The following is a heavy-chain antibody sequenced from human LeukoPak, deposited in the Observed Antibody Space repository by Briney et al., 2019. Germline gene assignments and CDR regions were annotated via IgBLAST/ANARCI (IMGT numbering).Heavy chain of an antibody. CDR2: IYYSGST. D-gene: IGHD3-22*01. J-gene: IGHJ4*02. Sequence: SQTLSLTCTVSGGSISSGDYYWSWIRQPPGTGLEWIGYIYYSGSTYYNPSLKSRVTISVDTSKNQFSLKLSSVTAADTAVYYCARGGNGSSGYYYARYWGQGTLVTVSS. CDR1: GGSISSGDYY. V-gene: IGHV4-30-4*01. CDR3: ARGGNGSSGYYYARY.